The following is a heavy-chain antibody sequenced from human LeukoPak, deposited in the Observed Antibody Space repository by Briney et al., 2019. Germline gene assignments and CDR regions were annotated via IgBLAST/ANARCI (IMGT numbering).Heavy chain of an antibody. V-gene: IGHV1-2*02. J-gene: IGHJ4*02. D-gene: IGHD6-25*01. CDR2: INPNSGGT. CDR3: ARTTSFTASGYDY. Sequence: ASVKVSCKASGYTFTGYYMHWVRQAPGQGLEWMGWINPNSGGTNYAQKFQGRVTMTRDTSISTAYMELSSLRSDDTAVYFCARTTSFTASGYDYWGQGTLVTVSS. CDR1: GYTFTGYY.